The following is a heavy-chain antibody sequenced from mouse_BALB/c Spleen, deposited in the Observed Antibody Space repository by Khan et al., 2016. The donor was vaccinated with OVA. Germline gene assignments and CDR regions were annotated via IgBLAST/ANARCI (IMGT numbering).Heavy chain of an antibody. Sequence: EVELVESGPGLVKPSQSLSLTCTVTGYSITSDYAWNWIRQFPGNKLEWMGYISSTGGTSYNPSLKSRISITRDKSKNQFFLQLKSVTTEDTATYYCARSLYYSYGYALDCWGRGTSVTVSA. V-gene: IGHV3-2*02. CDR2: ISSTGGT. CDR1: GYSITSDYA. J-gene: IGHJ4*01. D-gene: IGHD2-14*01. CDR3: ARSLYYSYGYALDC.